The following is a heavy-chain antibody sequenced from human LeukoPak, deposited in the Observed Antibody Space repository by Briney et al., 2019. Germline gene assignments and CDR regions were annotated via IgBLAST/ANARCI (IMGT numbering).Heavy chain of an antibody. V-gene: IGHV4-38-2*01. J-gene: IGHJ3*01. CDR1: GYSITSGYY. CDR2: VYHTGST. Sequence: SETLSLTCAVSGYSITSGYYWGWVRQPPGKGLEWIGSVYHTGSTYYNPSLRSRVTILVATSKNQFSLKLSSVTAADTAVYFCARGGRCSSTSCYAGGAFDVWGQVTMVTVSS. CDR3: ARGGRCSSTSCYAGGAFDV. D-gene: IGHD2-2*01.